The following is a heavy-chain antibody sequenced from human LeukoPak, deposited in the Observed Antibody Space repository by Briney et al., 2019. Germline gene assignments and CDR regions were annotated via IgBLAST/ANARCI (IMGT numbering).Heavy chain of an antibody. CDR2: ISGSGAP. Sequence: GRSLRLSCAASGFTFSSYAMSWVRQAPGKGLEWVSGISGSGAPHYADSVKGRFTISRDTSINTLYLQMNSLRVEDTAVYYCAKGPDLSMVRGEDWGQGTLVTVSS. CDR1: GFTFSSYA. D-gene: IGHD3-10*01. CDR3: AKGPDLSMVRGED. V-gene: IGHV3-23*01. J-gene: IGHJ4*02.